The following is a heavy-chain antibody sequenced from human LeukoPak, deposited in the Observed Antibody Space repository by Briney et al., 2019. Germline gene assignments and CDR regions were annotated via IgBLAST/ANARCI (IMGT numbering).Heavy chain of an antibody. CDR3: ARPPRGDYMDV. Sequence: GGSLRLSCAASGFTFSGYSMNWVRQAPGKGLEWVSSISTSSSYIYYADSVKGRFTISRDNAKNSLRLQMNSLRAEDTAVYYCARPPRGDYMDVWGKGTTVTVSS. CDR1: GFTFSGYS. D-gene: IGHD3-10*01. J-gene: IGHJ6*03. CDR2: ISTSSSYI. V-gene: IGHV3-21*01.